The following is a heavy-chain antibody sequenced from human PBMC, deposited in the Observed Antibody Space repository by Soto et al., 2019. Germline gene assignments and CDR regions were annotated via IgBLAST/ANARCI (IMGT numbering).Heavy chain of an antibody. CDR2: ISGSAIST. CDR1: GFTFSSYA. Sequence: GGSLRLSCTTIGFTFSSYAMSWVRQAPGKGLEWVSSISGSAISTHYADSVKGRFTISRDNSKNTLYLQMNSLRAEDTAVYYCAKEFSSAYSPIDHWGQGTLVTVSS. D-gene: IGHD3-22*01. CDR3: AKEFSSAYSPIDH. J-gene: IGHJ4*02. V-gene: IGHV3-23*01.